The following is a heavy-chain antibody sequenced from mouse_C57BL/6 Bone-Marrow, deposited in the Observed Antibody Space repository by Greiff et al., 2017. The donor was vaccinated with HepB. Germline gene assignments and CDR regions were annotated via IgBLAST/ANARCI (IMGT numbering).Heavy chain of an antibody. CDR1: GFTFSDYY. CDR2: ISNGGGST. Sequence: EVQGVESGGGLVQPGGSLKLSCAASGFTFSDYYMYWVRQTPEKRLEWVAYISNGGGSTYYPDTVKGRFTISRDNAKNTLYLQMSRLKSEDTAMYYCARHYYGSIYDAMDYWGQGTSVTVSA. V-gene: IGHV5-12*01. J-gene: IGHJ4*01. CDR3: ARHYYGSIYDAMDY. D-gene: IGHD1-1*01.